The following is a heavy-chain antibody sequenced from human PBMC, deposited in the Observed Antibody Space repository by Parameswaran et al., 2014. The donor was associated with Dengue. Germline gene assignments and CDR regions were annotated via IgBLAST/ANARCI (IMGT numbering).Heavy chain of an antibody. CDR3: AKGPNWNYGLNYFDY. V-gene: IGHV3-23*01. J-gene: IGHJ4*02. Sequence: VRQAPGKGLEWVSAISGSGGSTYYADSVKGRFTISRDNSKNTLYLQMNSLRAEDTAVYYCAKGPNWNYGLNYFDYWGQGTLVTVSS. D-gene: IGHD1-7*01. CDR2: ISGSGGST.